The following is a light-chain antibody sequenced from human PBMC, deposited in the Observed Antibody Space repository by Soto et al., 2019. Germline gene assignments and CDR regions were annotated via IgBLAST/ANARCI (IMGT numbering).Light chain of an antibody. V-gene: IGKV3-20*01. CDR1: QSVSSSY. CDR3: QQYGSSPSFT. Sequence: ELVLTQSPGTLSLSQGERATLSCRASQSVSSSYLAWYQQKPGQAPRLLIYGASGRATGIPHRFSGSGSGTAFTLTISRLEPADFAVYYCQQYGSSPSFTFGTGTKVDIK. J-gene: IGKJ3*01. CDR2: GAS.